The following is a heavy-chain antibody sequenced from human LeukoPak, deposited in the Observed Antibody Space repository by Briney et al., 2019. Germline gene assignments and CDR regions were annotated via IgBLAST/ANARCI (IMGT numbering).Heavy chain of an antibody. D-gene: IGHD3-16*01. CDR1: GFTFDDYA. Sequence: GRSLRLSCAASGFTFDDYAMHWVRQAPGKGLEWVSGISWNSGSMDYADSVKGRFTISRDNAKNSLYLQMNSLRAEDMAMYYFARGGGYWGQGTLVTVSS. V-gene: IGHV3-9*03. CDR3: ARGGGY. J-gene: IGHJ4*02. CDR2: ISWNSGSM.